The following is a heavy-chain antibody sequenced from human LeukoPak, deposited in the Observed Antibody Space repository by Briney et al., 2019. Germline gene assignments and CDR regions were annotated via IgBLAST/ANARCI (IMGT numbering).Heavy chain of an antibody. Sequence: SVKVSCKASGGTFSSYAINWVRQAPGQGLEWMGGIIPIFGTANYAQKFQDRVAITADESTSTAYMELSSLRSEDTAIYYCASRLYCSNTRCRNFPFAYWGQGTLVTVSS. V-gene: IGHV1-69*13. CDR2: IIPIFGTA. CDR1: GGTFSSYA. J-gene: IGHJ4*02. CDR3: ASRLYCSNTRCRNFPFAY. D-gene: IGHD2-2*01.